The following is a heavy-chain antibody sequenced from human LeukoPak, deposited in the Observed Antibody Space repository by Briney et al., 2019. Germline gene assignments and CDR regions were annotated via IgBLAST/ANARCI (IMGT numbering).Heavy chain of an antibody. V-gene: IGHV4-59*01. D-gene: IGHD4-17*01. CDR1: GGSISSYY. Sequence: PSETLSLTCTVSGGSISSYYWSWIRQPPGKGLEWIGYIYYSGSTNYNPSLKSRVTISVDASKNQFSLKLSSVTAADTAVYYCARALLRPWFDPWGQGTLVTVSS. CDR3: ARALLRPWFDP. CDR2: IYYSGST. J-gene: IGHJ5*02.